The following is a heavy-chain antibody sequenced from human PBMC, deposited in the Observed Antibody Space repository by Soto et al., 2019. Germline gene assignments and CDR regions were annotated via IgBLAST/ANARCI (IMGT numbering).Heavy chain of an antibody. CDR1: GDSLSSDNYY. V-gene: IGHV4-61*01. CDR2: IYSSGST. D-gene: IGHD5-18*01. CDR3: TRDSRGYGRAFDH. J-gene: IGHJ4*02. Sequence: QVQLQESGPGLVKPSGPLSLTCTVSGDSLSSDNYYWTWIRQPPGNGLEWSGYIYSSGSTNSNPSRKSRVTISLDTSSNQSALKLTSVSAADKAVHYCTRDSRGYGRAFDHWGQGTLVSVSS.